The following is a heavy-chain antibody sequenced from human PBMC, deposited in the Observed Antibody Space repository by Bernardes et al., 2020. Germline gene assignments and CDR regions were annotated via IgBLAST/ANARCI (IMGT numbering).Heavy chain of an antibody. D-gene: IGHD3-22*01. Sequence: ASVKVSCKASGYTFTSYVIIWVRQAPGQGLEWMGWISAYNGNTNYAQKLQGRVTMTTDTSTSTAYMELRSLRSDDTAVYYCARVLMLVDYYDSSGYFDYWGQGTLVTVSS. CDR2: ISAYNGNT. CDR3: ARVLMLVDYYDSSGYFDY. V-gene: IGHV1-18*01. J-gene: IGHJ4*02. CDR1: GYTFTSYV.